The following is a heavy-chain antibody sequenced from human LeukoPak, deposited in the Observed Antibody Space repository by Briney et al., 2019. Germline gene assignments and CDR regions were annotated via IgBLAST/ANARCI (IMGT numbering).Heavy chain of an antibody. CDR1: GGSISSSSYY. CDR3: ARGRWDIVVVPAATGRRINWFDP. D-gene: IGHD2-2*01. V-gene: IGHV4-39*07. J-gene: IGHJ5*02. CDR2: IYYSGST. Sequence: KPSETLSLTCTVSGGSISSSSYYWGWIRQPPGKGLEWIGSIYYSGSTYYNPSLKSRVTISVDTSKNQFSLKLSSVTAADTAVYYCARGRWDIVVVPAATGRRINWFDPWGQGTLVTVS.